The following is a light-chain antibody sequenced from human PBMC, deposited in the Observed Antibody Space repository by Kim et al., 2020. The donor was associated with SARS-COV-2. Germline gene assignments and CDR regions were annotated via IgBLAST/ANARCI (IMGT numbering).Light chain of an antibody. J-gene: IGKJ1*01. CDR2: KAS. V-gene: IGKV1-5*03. CDR1: QSISSW. CDR3: QQSGRT. Sequence: TLSASVGDRVTITCRASQSISSWLAWYQQKPGKAPKLLIYKASSLESGVPSRFSGSGSGTEFTLTISSLQPDDFATYYCQQSGRTFGQWTKVDIK.